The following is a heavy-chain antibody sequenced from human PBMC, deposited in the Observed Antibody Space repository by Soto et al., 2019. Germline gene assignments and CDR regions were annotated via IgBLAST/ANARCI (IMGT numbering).Heavy chain of an antibody. CDR3: ARIQYTWFDP. J-gene: IGHJ5*02. CDR2: ISAYNANT. CDR1: GYTFTSYS. V-gene: IGHV1-18*04. Sequence: QVQLVQSGAEVKKPGASVKVSCKTSGYTFTSYSITWVRQAPGQGLEWMGRISAYNANTHYAQNLPGRVTMTTDTSTSTAYMELRSLRSDDTAVYYCARIQYTWFDPWGQGTLVTVSS.